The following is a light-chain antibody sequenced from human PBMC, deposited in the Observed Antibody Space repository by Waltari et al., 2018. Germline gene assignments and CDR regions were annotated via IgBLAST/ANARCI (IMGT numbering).Light chain of an antibody. V-gene: IGLV2-14*03. J-gene: IGLJ1*01. CDR2: DVS. Sequence: QSALTQPASVSGSPGQSIPIPCTGTSRDVGDYDWVSWYQQHPGKAPKVVIFDVSYRPSGVSNRFSGSKSGNTASLTISGLQAEDEADYYCTSYTSRHSLVFGTGTKVTVL. CDR3: TSYTSRHSLV. CDR1: SRDVGDYDW.